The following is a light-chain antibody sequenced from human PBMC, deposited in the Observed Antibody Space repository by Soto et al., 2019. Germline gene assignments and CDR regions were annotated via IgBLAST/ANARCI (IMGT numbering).Light chain of an antibody. Sequence: EFVLTQSPGTLSLSPGERATLSCRASQRVSGSYLAWYQQKPGQAPRLLIYGASSRAIGVPDRFSGSGSGTDFTLTISRLEPEDFAVYYCQQYGSSLYTFGQGTKLEIK. V-gene: IGKV3-20*01. CDR1: QRVSGSY. CDR2: GAS. CDR3: QQYGSSLYT. J-gene: IGKJ2*01.